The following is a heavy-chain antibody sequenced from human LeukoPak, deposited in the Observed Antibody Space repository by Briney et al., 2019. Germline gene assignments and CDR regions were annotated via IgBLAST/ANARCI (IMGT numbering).Heavy chain of an antibody. J-gene: IGHJ5*02. D-gene: IGHD5-12*01. CDR2: ISGSGGTT. CDR1: GLTFSSYA. Sequence: SGGSLRLSCAASGLTFSSYAMSWVRQAPGKGLEWVSSISGSGGTTYYADSVKGRFTISRDNSKNTLYLQVNSLRAEDTAVYYCARVFYSGYSRWFDPWGQGTLVTVSS. V-gene: IGHV3-23*01. CDR3: ARVFYSGYSRWFDP.